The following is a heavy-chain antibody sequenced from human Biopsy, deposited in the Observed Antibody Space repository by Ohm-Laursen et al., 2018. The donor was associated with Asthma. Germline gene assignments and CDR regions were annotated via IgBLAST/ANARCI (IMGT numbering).Heavy chain of an antibody. Sequence: PTQTLTLTCSFSGFSLSTSGVGVGWIRQPPGKALDWLALTYWDADKRYSPSLKTRLTITKDTSNNQVVLTLTNVDPVDTATYYCAHFKMSTLMAFDYWGPGTVVTVSS. CDR3: AHFKMSTLMAFDY. CDR2: TYWDADK. D-gene: IGHD5-24*01. J-gene: IGHJ4*02. CDR1: GFSLSTSGVG. V-gene: IGHV2-5*02.